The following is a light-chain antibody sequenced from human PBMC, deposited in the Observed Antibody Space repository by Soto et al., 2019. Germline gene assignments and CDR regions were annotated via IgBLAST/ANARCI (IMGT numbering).Light chain of an antibody. V-gene: IGLV2-14*01. CDR2: EVN. CDR1: SSDVGYHNY. CDR3: SSCTSSNTLLYV. Sequence: QSALTQPASVSGSPGQSITISCTGNSSDVGYHNYVSWYRQHPDKAPRLMIYEVNNRPSGVSNRFSGSKSANTASLTISGLQAEDEADYYCSSCTSSNTLLYVFGTGTKVTVL. J-gene: IGLJ1*01.